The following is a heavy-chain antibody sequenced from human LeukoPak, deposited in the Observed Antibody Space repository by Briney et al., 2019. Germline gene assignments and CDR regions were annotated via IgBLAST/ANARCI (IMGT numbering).Heavy chain of an antibody. CDR2: ISWNSGSI. Sequence: GGSLTLSRAASGCTFDDYLMHWVRQAAAKGLEWVSGISWNSGSIGYADSVKGRFTISRDNAKNSLYLQMNSLRAEDTALYYCARIAVAGTIGYYYGMDVWGQGTTVTVSS. CDR3: ARIAVAGTIGYYYGMDV. CDR1: GCTFDDYL. J-gene: IGHJ6*02. D-gene: IGHD6-19*01. V-gene: IGHV3-9*01.